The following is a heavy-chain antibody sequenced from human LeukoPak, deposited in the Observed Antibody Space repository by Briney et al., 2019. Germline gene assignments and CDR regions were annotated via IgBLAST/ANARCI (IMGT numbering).Heavy chain of an antibody. V-gene: IGHV3-20*04. CDR3: ARVLGYGSGSHNTYYYYYGMDV. CDR1: GFTFDDYG. J-gene: IGHJ6*02. D-gene: IGHD3-10*01. Sequence: PGGSLRLSCAASGFTFDDYGMSWVRQAPGKGREWVSVINWNGGNAGYADSVKGRFPIFRDNTKNSLYLQMNSLRAEDTALYYCARVLGYGSGSHNTYYYYYGMDVWGQGTTVTVSS. CDR2: INWNGGNA.